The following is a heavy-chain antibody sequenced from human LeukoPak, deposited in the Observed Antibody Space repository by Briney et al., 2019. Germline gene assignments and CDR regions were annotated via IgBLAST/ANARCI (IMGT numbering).Heavy chain of an antibody. CDR3: ARGSDTVYWFDP. J-gene: IGHJ5*02. CDR2: IDHSGST. CDR1: GGSFSGYY. V-gene: IGHV4-34*01. Sequence: SETLSLTCAAYGGSFSGYYWSWIRQPPGKGLEWIGEIDHSGSTNYNPSLKSRVTISVDTSKNQFPLKLSSVTAADTAVYYCARGSDTVYWFDPWGQGTLVTVSS. D-gene: IGHD5-18*01.